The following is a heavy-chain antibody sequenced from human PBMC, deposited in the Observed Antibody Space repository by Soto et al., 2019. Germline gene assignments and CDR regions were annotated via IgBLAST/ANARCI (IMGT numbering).Heavy chain of an antibody. Sequence: EVQLVESGGGLVQPGGSLRLSCAASGFTFSSYWMSWVRQAPGKGLEWVANIKQDGSEKYYVDSVKGRFTISRDNAKNSLYLQMNSLRAEDTAVYYCARDRKGYCSGGSCYSSYYYYHMDVWGKGTTVTVSS. CDR1: GFTFSSYW. J-gene: IGHJ6*03. CDR2: IKQDGSEK. CDR3: ARDRKGYCSGGSCYSSYYYYHMDV. V-gene: IGHV3-7*01. D-gene: IGHD2-15*01.